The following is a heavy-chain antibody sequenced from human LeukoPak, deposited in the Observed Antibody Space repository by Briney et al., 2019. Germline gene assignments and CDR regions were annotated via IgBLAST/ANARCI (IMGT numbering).Heavy chain of an antibody. CDR3: ARGGGSGSYGFDY. V-gene: IGHV1-69*05. J-gene: IGHJ4*02. D-gene: IGHD3-10*01. CDR2: IIPIFGTA. CDR1: GGTFSSYA. Sequence: SVKVSCKASGGTFSSYAISWVRQAPGQGLEWMGRIIPIFGTANYAQKFQGRVTITTDESTSTAYMELSSLRSEDTAVYYCARGGGSGSYGFDYWGQGTLVTVAS.